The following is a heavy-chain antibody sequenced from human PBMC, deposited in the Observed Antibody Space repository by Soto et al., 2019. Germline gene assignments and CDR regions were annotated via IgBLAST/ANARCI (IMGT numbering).Heavy chain of an antibody. Sequence: GGSLRLSCAASGFTFSSYAMSWVRQAPGKGLEWVSAISGSGGSTYYADSVKGRFTISRDNSKNTLYLQMNSLRAEDTAVYYCAKDLRARIAARPWPQPGGYWGQGTLVTVSS. J-gene: IGHJ4*02. CDR3: AKDLRARIAARPWPQPGGY. CDR2: ISGSGGST. V-gene: IGHV3-23*01. CDR1: GFTFSSYA. D-gene: IGHD6-6*01.